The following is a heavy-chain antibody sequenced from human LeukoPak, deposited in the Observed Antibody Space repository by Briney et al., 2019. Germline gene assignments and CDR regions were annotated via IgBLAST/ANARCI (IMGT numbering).Heavy chain of an antibody. V-gene: IGHV4-4*02. D-gene: IGHD6-25*01. CDR2: IYSSGNP. CDR1: RGSINSPNW. Sequence: PSETLSLTCTVSRGSINSPNWWTWVRQSPGKGLEWIGSIYSSGNPYYNPSLKSRVTISVDTSKNQFSLKLSSVTAADTAVYYCARGIAAVSELWGQGTLVTVSS. CDR3: ARGIAAVSEL. J-gene: IGHJ4*02.